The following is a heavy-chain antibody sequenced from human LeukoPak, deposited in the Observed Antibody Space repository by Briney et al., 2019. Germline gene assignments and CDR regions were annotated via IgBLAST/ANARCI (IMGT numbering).Heavy chain of an antibody. V-gene: IGHV4-59*01. D-gene: IGHD3-22*01. CDR2: IYYSEST. Sequence: SETLSVTCTVSGGSFSTYYWSWIRQPPGKELEGIGYIYYSESTNYNPSLQSRVTISVDTSKNQFSLRLSSVTAADTAMYYCARENSYYDSSGYYYGSGYFDYWGQGTLVTVSS. CDR3: ARENSYYDSSGYYYGSGYFDY. J-gene: IGHJ4*02. CDR1: GGSFSTYY.